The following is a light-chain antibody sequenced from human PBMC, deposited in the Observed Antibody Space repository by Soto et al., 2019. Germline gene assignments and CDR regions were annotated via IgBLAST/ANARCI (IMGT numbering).Light chain of an antibody. CDR1: QSVNNNY. CDR3: QQYGRSLT. J-gene: IGKJ4*01. Sequence: EIVLTQSPGTLSLSPGERATLSCRASQSVNNNYLAWYQQKRGQAPRLLVYGASTRATGIPDRFSGSVSGTDFILTISRLEPEDCAVYYCQQYGRSLTFGGGTKVEIK. V-gene: IGKV3-20*01. CDR2: GAS.